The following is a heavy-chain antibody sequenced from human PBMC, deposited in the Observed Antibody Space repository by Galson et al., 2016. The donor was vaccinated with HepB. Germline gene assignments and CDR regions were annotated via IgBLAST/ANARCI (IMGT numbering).Heavy chain of an antibody. J-gene: IGHJ6*04. CDR3: ARHGAMANKSGLDV. CDR2: IYPGDSKI. D-gene: IGHD1/OR15-1a*01. CDR1: GYSFTTYW. V-gene: IGHV5-51*01. Sequence: QSGAEVKKPGESLKISCQGSGYSFTTYWIAWVRHVPGEGLEWMGFIYPGDSKIRYSPSFQGQVTISVDKSVNTAYLQWSSLQASDTAIYYCARHGAMANKSGLDVWGEGTTVAVSP.